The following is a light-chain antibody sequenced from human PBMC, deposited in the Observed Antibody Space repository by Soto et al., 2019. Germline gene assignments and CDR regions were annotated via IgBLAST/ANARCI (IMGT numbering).Light chain of an antibody. CDR3: SSYTSSSTLVV. V-gene: IGLV2-14*01. CDR1: SSDVGGYNY. J-gene: IGLJ2*01. Sequence: QSVLTQPASVPGSPGQSITISCTGTSSDVGGYNYVSWYQQHPGKAPKLMIYEVTNRPSGVSNRFSGSKSGNTASLTISGLQAEDEADYYCSSYTSSSTLVVFGGGTKLTVL. CDR2: EVT.